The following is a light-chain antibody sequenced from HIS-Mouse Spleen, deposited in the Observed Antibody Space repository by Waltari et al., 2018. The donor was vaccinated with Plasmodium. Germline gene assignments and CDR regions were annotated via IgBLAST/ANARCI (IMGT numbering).Light chain of an antibody. J-gene: IGLJ2*01. CDR3: QAWDSSTVV. CDR2: RDS. V-gene: IGLV3-9*01. CDR1: NIGSTN. Sequence: SYELTQPLSVSVALGQTARITCGGNNIGSTNVHWYQQKPGQAPALVIYRDSNRPSGIPERFSGSNSGNTATLTISGTQAMDEADYYCQAWDSSTVVFGGGTKLTVL.